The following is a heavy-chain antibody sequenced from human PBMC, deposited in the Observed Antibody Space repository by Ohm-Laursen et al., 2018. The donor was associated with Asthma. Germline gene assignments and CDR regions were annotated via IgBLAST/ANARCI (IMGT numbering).Heavy chain of an antibody. CDR1: GFTFNNYG. V-gene: IGHV3-21*01. CDR2: ISSSSSYI. CDR3: ARDLKGMKYQLLWGPAGGMDV. J-gene: IGHJ6*02. Sequence: SLRLSCAASGFTFNNYGMNWVRQAPGKGLEWVSSISSSSSYIYYADSVKGRFTISRDNAKNSLYLQMNSLRAEDTAVYYCARDLKGMKYQLLWGPAGGMDVWGQGTTVTVSS. D-gene: IGHD2-2*01.